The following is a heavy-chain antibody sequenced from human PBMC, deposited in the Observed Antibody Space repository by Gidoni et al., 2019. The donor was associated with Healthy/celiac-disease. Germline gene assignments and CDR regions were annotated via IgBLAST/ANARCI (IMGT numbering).Heavy chain of an antibody. CDR2: INPNSGGT. V-gene: IGHV1-2*02. Sequence: QVQLVQSGAEVQRPGASAKVSCKASGSTFTGYYMHGVRQAPGQGLEWMGWINPNSGGTNYEQKLQGRVTMTRDTSISTAYMGLSRQRSDDTAVYYCAREGLAVAVEFDYWGQGTLVTVSS. J-gene: IGHJ4*02. CDR3: AREGLAVAVEFDY. D-gene: IGHD6-19*01. CDR1: GSTFTGYY.